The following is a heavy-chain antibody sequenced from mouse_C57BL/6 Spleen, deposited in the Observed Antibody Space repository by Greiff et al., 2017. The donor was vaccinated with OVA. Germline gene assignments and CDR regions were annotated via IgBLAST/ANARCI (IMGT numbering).Heavy chain of an antibody. CDR3: ARRLPPAY. V-gene: IGHV5-9*01. CDR2: ISGGGGNT. Sequence: EVMLVESGGGLVKPGGSLKLSCAASGFTFSSYTMSWVRQTPEKRLEWVATISGGGGNTYYPDSVKGRFTISRDNAKNTLYLQMSSLRSEDTALYYCARRLPPAYWGQGTLVTVSA. CDR1: GFTFSSYT. J-gene: IGHJ3*01.